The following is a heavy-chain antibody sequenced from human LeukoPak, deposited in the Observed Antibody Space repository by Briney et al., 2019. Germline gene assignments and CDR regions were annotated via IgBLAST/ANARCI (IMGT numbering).Heavy chain of an antibody. J-gene: IGHJ4*02. D-gene: IGHD3-10*01. CDR2: MNPNSGNT. V-gene: IGHV1-8*01. CDR3: ARVGSGILSNDY. Sequence: ASVKVSCKASGYTFTSYDINWVRQATGQGLEWMGWMNPNSGNTGYAQKFQGRVTMTRNTSIGTAYMELSSLRSEDTAVYYCARVGSGILSNDYWGQGTLVTVSS. CDR1: GYTFTSYD.